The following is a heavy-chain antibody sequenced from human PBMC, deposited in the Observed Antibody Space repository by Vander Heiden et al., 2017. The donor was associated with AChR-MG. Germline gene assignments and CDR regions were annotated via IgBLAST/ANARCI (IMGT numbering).Heavy chain of an antibody. J-gene: IGHJ5*02. V-gene: IGHV1-69*01. CDR1: GGTFSSDA. CDR2: IIHIFGTA. CDR3: ARASSTTLAWFDP. D-gene: IGHD6-19*01. Sequence: QLQLVQSGAEVNKPGSSVKVSCKASGGTFSSDAISWVRQAPGQGLEWMGGIIHIFGTANYEQKVQGRVTITADESTSTAYMELSRMRSEDTAVYYCARASSTTLAWFDPWGQGTMVTVSS.